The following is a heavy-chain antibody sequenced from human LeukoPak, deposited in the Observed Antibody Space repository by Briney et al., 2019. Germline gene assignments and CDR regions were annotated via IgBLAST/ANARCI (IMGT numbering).Heavy chain of an antibody. D-gene: IGHD3-10*01. CDR2: INAGNGNT. Sequence: ASVKVSCKASGYTFTSYAMHWVRQAPGQRLEWMGWINAGNGNTKYSQKFQGRVTITRDTSASTAYMELSSLRSEDTAVYYCAISMVRVPYYFDYWGQGTLVTVSS. CDR3: AISMVRVPYYFDY. J-gene: IGHJ4*02. V-gene: IGHV1-3*01. CDR1: GYTFTSYA.